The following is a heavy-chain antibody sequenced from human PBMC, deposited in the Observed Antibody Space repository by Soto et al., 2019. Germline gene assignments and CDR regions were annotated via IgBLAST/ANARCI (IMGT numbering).Heavy chain of an antibody. Sequence: QITLKESGPTLVKPTQTLTLTCTYSGFSLRTTGVGVGLIRQPPGKALEWLGIIYWDDNKRYSPSLKSRLTLTNDISKSQVVLTMTNMDPVDTATYYCAHTWGLPFDYWGQGTLVIVSS. D-gene: IGHD3-16*01. CDR1: GFSLRTTGVG. CDR2: IYWDDNK. V-gene: IGHV2-5*02. J-gene: IGHJ4*02. CDR3: AHTWGLPFDY.